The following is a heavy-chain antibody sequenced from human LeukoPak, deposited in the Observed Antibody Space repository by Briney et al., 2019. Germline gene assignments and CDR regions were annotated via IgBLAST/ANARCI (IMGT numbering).Heavy chain of an antibody. Sequence: LPGGSLRLSCAASGLTFSSYGMHWVRQAPGKGLVGVSRINSDGSSTSYADSVKGRFTISRDNAKNSLYLQMNSLRAEDTAVYYCAREGVIAAPDYWGQGTLVTVSS. CDR1: GLTFSSYG. V-gene: IGHV3-74*01. J-gene: IGHJ4*02. CDR2: INSDGSST. D-gene: IGHD6-6*01. CDR3: AREGVIAAPDY.